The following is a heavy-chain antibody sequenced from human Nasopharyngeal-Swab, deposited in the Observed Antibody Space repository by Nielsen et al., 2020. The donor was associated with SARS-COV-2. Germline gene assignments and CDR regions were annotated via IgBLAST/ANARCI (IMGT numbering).Heavy chain of an antibody. D-gene: IGHD3-9*01. V-gene: IGHV4-39*01. J-gene: IGHJ3*02. CDR3: ARGQHYDILTGYPALDAFDI. Sequence: WIRQPPGKGLEWIGSIYYSGSTYYNPSLKSRVTISVDTSKNQFSLKLSSVTAADTAVYYCARGQHYDILTGYPALDAFDIWGQGTMVTVSS. CDR2: IYYSGST.